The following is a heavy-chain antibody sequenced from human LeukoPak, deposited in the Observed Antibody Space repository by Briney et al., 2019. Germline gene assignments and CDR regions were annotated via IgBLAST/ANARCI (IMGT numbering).Heavy chain of an antibody. CDR1: GFTVSSNY. Sequence: GGSLRLSCVASGFTVSSNYMSWVRQAPGEGLEWVSVIYSADSTYYADSVKGRFTFSRDNSKNTLYLQLNSLRAEDTAVYYCARGGRYFDYWGQGTLVTVSS. CDR3: ARGGRYFDY. V-gene: IGHV3-66*01. CDR2: IYSADST. J-gene: IGHJ4*02.